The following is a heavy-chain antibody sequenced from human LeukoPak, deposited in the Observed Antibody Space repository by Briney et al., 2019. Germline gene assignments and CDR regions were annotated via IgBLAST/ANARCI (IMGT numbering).Heavy chain of an antibody. D-gene: IGHD6-13*01. CDR3: ARDRGIGAAAGRLEY. J-gene: IGHJ4*02. CDR2: IYHSGST. CDR1: GDSISSSSYY. V-gene: IGHV4-39*02. Sequence: PSETLSLTCTVSGDSISSSSYYWGWIRQPPGKGLEWIGSIYHSGSTYYKSSLKSRVTISVDTSKNQFSLKLSSVTAADTAVYYCARDRGIGAAAGRLEYWGQGTLVTVSS.